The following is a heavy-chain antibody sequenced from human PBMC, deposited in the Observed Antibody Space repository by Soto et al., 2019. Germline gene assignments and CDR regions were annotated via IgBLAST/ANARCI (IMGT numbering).Heavy chain of an antibody. V-gene: IGHV4-39*01. CDR1: GGSISSTGYY. CDR2: IHYSGNT. CDR3: AMPWGRANYGSFPTAFDI. D-gene: IGHD1-7*01. J-gene: IGHJ3*02. Sequence: SETLSLTCTVSGGSISSTGYYWGWIRQPPGKGLEWIGSIHYSGNTYYNPSLKSRVIISVDTSKNQFSMKLTSVTAADTAVYYCAMPWGRANYGSFPTAFDIWGQGTMVPVSS.